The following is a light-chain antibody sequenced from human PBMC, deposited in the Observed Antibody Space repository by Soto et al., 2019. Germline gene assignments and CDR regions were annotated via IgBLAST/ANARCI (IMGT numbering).Light chain of an antibody. CDR3: QQLKSYPLT. Sequence: DIQLTQSPSFLSASVGDRVTITCRASQGITPYLAWYQQKPGKAPKLLIYAASTLQSGVPSRFSGSGSGTEFTLAISSLQPEDFAIYYCQQLKSYPLTFGGGTKVDIK. CDR1: QGITPY. CDR2: AAS. V-gene: IGKV1-9*01. J-gene: IGKJ4*01.